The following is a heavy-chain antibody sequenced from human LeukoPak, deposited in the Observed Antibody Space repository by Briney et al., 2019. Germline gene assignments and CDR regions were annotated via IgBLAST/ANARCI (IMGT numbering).Heavy chain of an antibody. D-gene: IGHD6-25*01. Sequence: PSETLSLTCTVSGGSISSYYWSWIRQPPGKGLEWIGYIYYSGSTNYNPSLKSRVTISVDTSKNQFSLKLSSVTAADTAVYYCARERLGDYYYYYMDVWGKGTTVTVSS. V-gene: IGHV4-59*01. CDR2: IYYSGST. CDR1: GGSISSYY. CDR3: ARERLGDYYYYYMDV. J-gene: IGHJ6*03.